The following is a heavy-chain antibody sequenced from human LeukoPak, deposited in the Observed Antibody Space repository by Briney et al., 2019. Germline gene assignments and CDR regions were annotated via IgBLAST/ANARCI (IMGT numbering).Heavy chain of an antibody. Sequence: RASVNVSCKASGYTFTNYAMNWVRQAPGQGLEWMGWIHPSTGNPTYAQAFTGRFVFSLDTSVSTTYLQISSLKTEDTAVYYCARAYQRLGQLSLPDYWGQGTLVTVSS. J-gene: IGHJ4*02. V-gene: IGHV7-4-1*02. CDR3: ARAYQRLGQLSLPDY. D-gene: IGHD3-16*02. CDR1: GYTFTNYA. CDR2: IHPSTGNP.